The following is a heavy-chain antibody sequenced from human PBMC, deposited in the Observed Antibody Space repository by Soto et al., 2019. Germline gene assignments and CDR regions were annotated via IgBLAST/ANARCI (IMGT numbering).Heavy chain of an antibody. Sequence: TSETLSLTCAVSGGSISSGGYSWSWIRQPPGKGLEWIGYIYYSGSTNYNPSLKSRVTISVDTSKNQFSLKLSSVTAADTAVYYCARHVDSSGWYNFDYWGQGTLVTVSS. CDR2: IYYSGST. CDR1: GGSISSGGYS. V-gene: IGHV4-61*08. D-gene: IGHD6-19*01. J-gene: IGHJ4*02. CDR3: ARHVDSSGWYNFDY.